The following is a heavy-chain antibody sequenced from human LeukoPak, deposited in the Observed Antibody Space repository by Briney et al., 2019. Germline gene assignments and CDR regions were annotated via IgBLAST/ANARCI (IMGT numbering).Heavy chain of an antibody. V-gene: IGHV3-23*01. Sequence: GGSLRLSCAASGFTFSSYAMSWVRQAPGKGLEWVSAISGSGGSTYYADSVKGRFTISRDNSKNTLYLQMNSLRAEDTAVYYCAKKERSSGWYRGAKYNWFDPWGQGTLVTVSS. CDR3: AKKERSSGWYRGAKYNWFDP. CDR2: ISGSGGST. J-gene: IGHJ5*02. D-gene: IGHD6-19*01. CDR1: GFTFSSYA.